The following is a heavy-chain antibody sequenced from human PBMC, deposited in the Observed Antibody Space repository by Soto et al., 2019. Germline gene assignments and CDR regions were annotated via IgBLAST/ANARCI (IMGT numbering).Heavy chain of an antibody. J-gene: IGHJ4*02. CDR2: IYHSGST. CDR1: GVSSSSGGYS. CDR3: ARDKITGLFDY. Sequence: SETLSLTCAVSGVSSSSGGYSWSWIRQPPGKGLEWIGYIYHSGSTYYNPSLKSRVTISVDRSKNQFSLKLTSVTAADTAVYYCARDKITGLFDYWGQGTLVTVSS. V-gene: IGHV4-30-2*01. D-gene: IGHD2-8*02.